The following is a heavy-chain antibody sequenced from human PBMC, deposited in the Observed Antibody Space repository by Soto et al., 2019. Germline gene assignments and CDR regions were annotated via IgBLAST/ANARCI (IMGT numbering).Heavy chain of an antibody. J-gene: IGHJ3*02. CDR3: TLGSWSAETFDI. D-gene: IGHD6-13*01. V-gene: IGHV1-69*02. CDR1: GGTFSTYT. Sequence: QVQLVQSGAEVKKPGSSVKVSCKASGGTFSTYTIIWVRQAPGQGLEWMGRILPMLDITNSAQRFQGRVTITADKSTSTAYLVRSSLRSECTAVCYCTLGSWSAETFDIWGRGTMVTVSS. CDR2: ILPMLDIT.